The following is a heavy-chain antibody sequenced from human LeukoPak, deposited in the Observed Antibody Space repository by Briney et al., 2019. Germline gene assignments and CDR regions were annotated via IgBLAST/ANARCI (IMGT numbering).Heavy chain of an antibody. CDR1: GASLSSRDYY. CDR3: ARGSAGFDS. Sequence: PSETLSLTCTVSGASLSSRDYYWGYLRQPPGKGREWIGSIYSTGITHVNPSLKSRLTMPADTSKNEFSLKLSSVTAADTAMYCCARGSAGFDSWGERTLVTVSS. CDR2: IYSTGIT. V-gene: IGHV4-39*07. J-gene: IGHJ4*02.